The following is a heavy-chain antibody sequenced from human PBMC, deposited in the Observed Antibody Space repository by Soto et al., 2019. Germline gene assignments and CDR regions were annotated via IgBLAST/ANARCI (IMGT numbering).Heavy chain of an antibody. CDR3: ARATYDSSTYYLDS. Sequence: QVQLQESGPGLVKPSQTLSLTCTVSGASISGGDYYWTWIRQPPGKGLEWIGSSYYTGNSYYNPSLTTRVSISVDPSNDQFSLRLSSVTAADTAVYYCARATYDSSTYYLDSWGQGTLVTVSA. D-gene: IGHD3-22*01. CDR1: GASISGGDYY. CDR2: SYYTGNS. V-gene: IGHV4-30-4*01. J-gene: IGHJ4*02.